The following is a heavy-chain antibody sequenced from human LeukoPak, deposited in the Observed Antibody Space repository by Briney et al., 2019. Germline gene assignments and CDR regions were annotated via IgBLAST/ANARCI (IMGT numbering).Heavy chain of an antibody. D-gene: IGHD3/OR15-3a*01. CDR3: ARDAYHSGDLDQ. Sequence: GGSLRLSCTASGFTFSNHIMHWVRQAPGKGLEWVSFIRFDGTNRHYVDSVKGRFTISRDNPNNMLYLQMNSLKFDDTAVYYCARDAYHSGDLDQWGEGTLVIVSS. J-gene: IGHJ4*02. CDR2: IRFDGTNR. V-gene: IGHV3-30*02. CDR1: GFTFSNHI.